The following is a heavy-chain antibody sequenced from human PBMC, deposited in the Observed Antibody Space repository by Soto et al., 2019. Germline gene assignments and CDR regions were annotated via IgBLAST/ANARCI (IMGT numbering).Heavy chain of an antibody. D-gene: IGHD3-3*01. Sequence: QLHLVQSGAVVKKPGASVTVSCSASGYPVTAYYMHWVRQAPGRGLEWMGGINPATGAAKYTQTFQGRVPMARDTSTSTFFMELSGLTSEDTAVFFCARGGGVGVAGSAAFDMWGQGTLVTVSS. V-gene: IGHV1-2*02. CDR3: ARGGGVGVAGSAAFDM. CDR1: GYPVTAYY. J-gene: IGHJ3*02. CDR2: INPATGAA.